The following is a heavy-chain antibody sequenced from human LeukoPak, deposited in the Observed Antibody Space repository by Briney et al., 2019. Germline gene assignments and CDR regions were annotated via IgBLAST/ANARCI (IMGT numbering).Heavy chain of an antibody. CDR1: GFTVSGDY. CDR2: ISWNSGSI. J-gene: IGHJ4*02. Sequence: SGGSLRLSCAVSGFTVSGDYMSWVRHAPGKGLEWGSGISWNSGSIGYADSVKGRFTISRDNAKNSLYLQMNSLRAEDTALYYCTTIGIWFGEVFGFDYWGQGTLVTVSS. D-gene: IGHD3-10*01. V-gene: IGHV3-9*01. CDR3: TTIGIWFGEVFGFDY.